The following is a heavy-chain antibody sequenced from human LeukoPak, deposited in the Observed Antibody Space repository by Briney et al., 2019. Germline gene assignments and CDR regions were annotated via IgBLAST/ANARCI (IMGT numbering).Heavy chain of an antibody. CDR2: ISAKKGDR. V-gene: IGHV1-18*01. Sequence: ASVKVSCKASGYTFNTYGISWVRQAPGQGLEWMGWISAKKGDRDYSQNVQVQGRLIITTDTSTSTAYMELRSLRSEDTAVYYCARSPMVRGVISSYGILDYWGQGTLVTVSS. CDR1: GYTFNTYG. CDR3: ARSPMVRGVISSYGILDY. J-gene: IGHJ4*02. D-gene: IGHD3-10*01.